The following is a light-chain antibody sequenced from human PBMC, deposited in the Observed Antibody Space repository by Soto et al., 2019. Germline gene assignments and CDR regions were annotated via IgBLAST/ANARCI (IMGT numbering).Light chain of an antibody. CDR2: AAS. V-gene: IGKV1-39*01. CDR3: QQSYSTSIN. CDR1: QSISSY. J-gene: IGKJ5*01. Sequence: DIQITQTPSSLSASVRYIVTITCRASQSISSYLKLYQQKPGKAPKLLIYAASSLQSGVPSRFSGSGSGTDFTLTISSLQPEDFVTYYCQQSYSTSINFGQGTRLEIK.